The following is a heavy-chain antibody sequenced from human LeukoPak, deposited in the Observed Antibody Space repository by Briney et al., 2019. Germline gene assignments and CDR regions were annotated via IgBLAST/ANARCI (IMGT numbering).Heavy chain of an antibody. CDR3: QWAAAGTQGFDY. D-gene: IGHD6-13*01. CDR2: IYHSGST. J-gene: IGHJ4*02. V-gene: IGHV4-38-2*02. Sequence: PSGTLSLTCTVSGGSISSYYWGWIRQPPGKGLEWIGSIYHSGSTYYNPSLKSRVTISVDTSKNQFSLKLSSVTAADTAVYYAQWAAAGTQGFDYWGQGTLVTVSS. CDR1: GGSISSYY.